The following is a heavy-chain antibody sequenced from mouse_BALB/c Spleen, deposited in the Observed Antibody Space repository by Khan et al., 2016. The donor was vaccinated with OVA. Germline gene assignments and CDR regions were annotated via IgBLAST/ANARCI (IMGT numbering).Heavy chain of an antibody. CDR1: GYSITSDYA. CDR2: ISYSGSA. V-gene: IGHV3-2*02. Sequence: EVQLQESGPGLVKPSQSLSLTCTVSGYSITSDYAWNWIRQFPGNKLEWMGYISYSGSANYNLSLKSRISITRDTSENQFFLHLNSVTTEDSATYYCARRYYYGHWYFDVWGAGTTVTVSS. J-gene: IGHJ1*01. D-gene: IGHD1-1*01. CDR3: ARRYYYGHWYFDV.